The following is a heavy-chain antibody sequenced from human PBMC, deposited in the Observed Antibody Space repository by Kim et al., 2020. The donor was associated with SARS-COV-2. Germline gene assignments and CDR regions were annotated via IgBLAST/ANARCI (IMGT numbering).Heavy chain of an antibody. CDR1: GYTFTSYA. D-gene: IGHD5-12*01. CDR2: INTNTGNP. V-gene: IGHV7-4-1*02. CDR3: ARGVVRRQRGYSGYDSKLYYFDY. Sequence: ASVKVSCKASGYTFTSYAMNWVRQAPGQGLEWMGWINTNTGNPTYAQGFTGRFVFSLDTSVSTAYLQISSLKAEDTAVYYCARGVVRRQRGYSGYDSKLYYFDYWGQGTLVTVSS. J-gene: IGHJ4*02.